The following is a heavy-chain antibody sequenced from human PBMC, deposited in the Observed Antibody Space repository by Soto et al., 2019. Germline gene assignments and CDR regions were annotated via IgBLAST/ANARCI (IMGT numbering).Heavy chain of an antibody. CDR2: ISYDGSNK. Sequence: QVQLVESGGGVVQPGRSLRLSCAASGFTFSSYAMHWVRQAPGQGLEWVAVISYDGSNKYYADSVKGRVTISRDNSKNALYVQMDSLRAEETAVYYCARSYYWGQGTLVTVSS. V-gene: IGHV3-30-3*01. CDR1: GFTFSSYA. D-gene: IGHD1-26*01. CDR3: ARSYY. J-gene: IGHJ4*02.